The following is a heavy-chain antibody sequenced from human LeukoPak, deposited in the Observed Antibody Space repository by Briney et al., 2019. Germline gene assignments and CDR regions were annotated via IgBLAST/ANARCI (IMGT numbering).Heavy chain of an antibody. CDR1: GYSFTGYF. V-gene: IGHV1-2*02. J-gene: IGHJ4*02. CDR3: ARGARVDFWSGYYNY. D-gene: IGHD3-3*01. CDR2: INPNSGGT. Sequence: ASVKVSCKGSGYSFTGYFLHWVRQAPGQGLEWMGWINPNSGGTNYAQKFQGSVTMTRDTSISTAYMELSRLTSDDTAMYYCARGARVDFWSGYYNYWGQGTLVTVSS.